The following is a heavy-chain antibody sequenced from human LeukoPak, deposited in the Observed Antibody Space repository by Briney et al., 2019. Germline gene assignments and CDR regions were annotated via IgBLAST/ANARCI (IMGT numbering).Heavy chain of an antibody. CDR2: ISGSGGST. D-gene: IGHD3-22*01. CDR1: GFTFSSYA. J-gene: IGHJ4*02. Sequence: GGSLRLSCAASGFTFSSYAMSWVRQAPGKGLEWVSAISGSGGSTYYADSVKGRFTISRDNSKNTLYLQMNSLRAEDTAVYHCAKCPTCYDSSGYSDYWGQGTLVTVSS. V-gene: IGHV3-23*01. CDR3: AKCPTCYDSSGYSDY.